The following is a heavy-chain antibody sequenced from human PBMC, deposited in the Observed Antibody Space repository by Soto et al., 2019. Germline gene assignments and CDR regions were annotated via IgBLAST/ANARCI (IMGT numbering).Heavy chain of an antibody. V-gene: IGHV3-23*01. D-gene: IGHD3-16*01. CDR2: IIGSGGRT. J-gene: IGHJ6*02. Sequence: EVQLLESGGGLVQPGGSLRLSCAASGFTFSSYAMSWVRQAPGKGLEWVSAIIGSGGRTYYADSVKGRFTISRDNSKNTLYLQMNSLRVEDTAVYYCAKDLIMGSTTFWGMDVWGQGTTVTVSS. CDR3: AKDLIMGSTTFWGMDV. CDR1: GFTFSSYA.